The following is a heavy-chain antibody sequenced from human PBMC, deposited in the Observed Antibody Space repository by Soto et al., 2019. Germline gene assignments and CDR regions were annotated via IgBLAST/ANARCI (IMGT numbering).Heavy chain of an antibody. V-gene: IGHV1-69*01. D-gene: IGHD2-15*01. CDR1: GGTFSSYA. Sequence: QVQLVQSGAEVKKPGSSVKVSCKASGGTFSSYAISWVRQAPGQGLKWMGGIIPIFGTANYAQKFQGRVTITADESTSTAYMELSSLRSEDTAVYYCARLLTYRPRIYYYGMDVWGQGTTVTVSS. CDR3: ARLLTYRPRIYYYGMDV. J-gene: IGHJ6*02. CDR2: IIPIFGTA.